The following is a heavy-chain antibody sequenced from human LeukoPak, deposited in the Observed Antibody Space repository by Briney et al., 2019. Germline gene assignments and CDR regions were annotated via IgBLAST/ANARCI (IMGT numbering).Heavy chain of an antibody. Sequence: GGSLRLSCAASGFTFSTYAMNWVRQAPGKGLEWVSVISGNGGKTYYADSVKGRFTISRDNSKNTLYLQMDSLRAEDTAVYYCAKSDRTVASADYYFDYWGQGTLVTVPS. CDR2: ISGNGGKT. CDR3: AKSDRTVASADYYFDY. V-gene: IGHV3-23*01. CDR1: GFTFSTYA. J-gene: IGHJ4*02. D-gene: IGHD4-23*01.